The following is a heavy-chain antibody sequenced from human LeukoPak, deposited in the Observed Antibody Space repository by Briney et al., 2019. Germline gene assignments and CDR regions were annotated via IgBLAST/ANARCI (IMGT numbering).Heavy chain of an antibody. D-gene: IGHD3-16*02. CDR3: ATHPLSYDYVWGSYRQYYFDY. J-gene: IGHJ4*02. Sequence: ASVKVSCKVSGYTLTELSMHWVRQAPGKGLEWMGGFDPEDGETSYAQKFQGRVTMTEDTSTDTAYMELSSLRSEDTAAYYCATHPLSYDYVWGSYRQYYFDYWGQGTLVTVSS. CDR1: GYTLTELS. CDR2: FDPEDGET. V-gene: IGHV1-24*01.